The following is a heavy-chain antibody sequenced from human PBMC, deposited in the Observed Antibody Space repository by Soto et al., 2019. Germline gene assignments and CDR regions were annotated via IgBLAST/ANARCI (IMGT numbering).Heavy chain of an antibody. CDR3: AKGSASSRPYFFDC. V-gene: IGHV3-23*01. Sequence: PGGSLRLSCAVSGFTFSNYVMSWVRQAPGKGLEWVSAITGSGGDTYYADSVKGRFTISRDNSKSTLHLQMNSLRAEDTAVYYCAKGSASSRPYFFDCWGQGTLVTV. CDR1: GFTFSNYV. CDR2: ITGSGGDT. J-gene: IGHJ4*02. D-gene: IGHD6-6*01.